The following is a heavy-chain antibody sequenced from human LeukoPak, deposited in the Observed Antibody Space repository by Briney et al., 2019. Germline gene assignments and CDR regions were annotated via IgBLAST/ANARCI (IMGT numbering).Heavy chain of an antibody. Sequence: SGGSLRLSCAASGFTFSSYAMHWVRQAPGKGLEWVAVISYDGSNKYYADSVKGRFTISRDNSKNTLYLQMNSLRAEDTAVYYCARGEHYYDSSGYHHWGQGTLVTVSS. CDR1: GFTFSSYA. CDR2: ISYDGSNK. V-gene: IGHV3-30-3*01. CDR3: ARGEHYYDSSGYHH. D-gene: IGHD3-22*01. J-gene: IGHJ4*02.